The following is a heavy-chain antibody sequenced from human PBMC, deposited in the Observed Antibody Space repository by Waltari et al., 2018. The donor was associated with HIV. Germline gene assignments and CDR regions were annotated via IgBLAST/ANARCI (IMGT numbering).Heavy chain of an antibody. D-gene: IGHD1-20*01. V-gene: IGHV4-39*01. CDR2: IYYSGST. CDR3: ARLGCLYNWKCFDY. Sequence: QLQLQESGPGLVKPSETLSLTCTVSGGSISSSSYYWGWIRQPPGKGLEWIWRIYYSGSTYYNPSLKSRVTISVDTSKNQFSLKLSSVTAADTAVYYCARLGCLYNWKCFDYWGQGTLVTVSS. J-gene: IGHJ4*02. CDR1: GGSISSSSYY.